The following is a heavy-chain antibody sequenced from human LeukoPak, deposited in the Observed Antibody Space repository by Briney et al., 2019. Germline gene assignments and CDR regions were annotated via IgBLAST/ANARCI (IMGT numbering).Heavy chain of an antibody. Sequence: SETLSLTCTVSGGSISSYYWSWIRQPPGKGLEWIGYIYYSGSTNYNPSLKSRVTISVDTSKNQFSLKLSSVTATDTAVYYCAGSYSGSYLYGMDVWGQGTTVTVSS. J-gene: IGHJ6*02. V-gene: IGHV4-59*08. D-gene: IGHD1-26*01. CDR3: AGSYSGSYLYGMDV. CDR1: GGSISSYY. CDR2: IYYSGST.